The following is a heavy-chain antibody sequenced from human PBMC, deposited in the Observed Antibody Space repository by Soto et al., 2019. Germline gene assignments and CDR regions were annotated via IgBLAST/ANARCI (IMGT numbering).Heavy chain of an antibody. Sequence: SETLSLTCSVCGASIISNDWWIWIRQTPGKGLEWIGEIFHSGRTNYSPSFKSRVTISVDTSKSQFSLEMASVTAADTAVYYCARANLRSGWTFDYWGQGSPVTVSS. J-gene: IGHJ4*02. CDR1: GASIISNDW. D-gene: IGHD6-19*01. V-gene: IGHV4-4*02. CDR2: IFHSGRT. CDR3: ARANLRSGWTFDY.